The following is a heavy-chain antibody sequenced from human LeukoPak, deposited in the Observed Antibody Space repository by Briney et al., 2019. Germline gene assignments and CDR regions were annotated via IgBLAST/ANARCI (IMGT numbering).Heavy chain of an antibody. D-gene: IGHD2-8*01. V-gene: IGHV4-39*01. J-gene: IGHJ5*02. CDR3: ARPRSRVSWFGP. CDR1: GVSISSSSYY. Sequence: ASETLSLTCTVSGVSISSSSYYWGWIRQPPGKGLEWIGSIYYSGSTYYNPSLKSRVTISVDTSKNQFSLKLSSVTAADTAVYYCARPRSRVSWFGPWGQGTLVTVSS. CDR2: IYYSGST.